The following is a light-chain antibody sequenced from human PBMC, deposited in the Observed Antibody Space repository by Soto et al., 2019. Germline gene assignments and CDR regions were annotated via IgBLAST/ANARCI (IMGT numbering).Light chain of an antibody. Sequence: EIVLTHSPGTLSLSPGERATLSCRASQSVSNNYLAWYRQKPGQAPRLLIFDASNRATGIPVRFSGSGSGTDLTLTISSLEPEDFAVYYCQQRNNWPLTFGGGTKVDIK. J-gene: IGKJ4*02. CDR3: QQRNNWPLT. V-gene: IGKV3-11*01. CDR2: DAS. CDR1: QSVSNNY.